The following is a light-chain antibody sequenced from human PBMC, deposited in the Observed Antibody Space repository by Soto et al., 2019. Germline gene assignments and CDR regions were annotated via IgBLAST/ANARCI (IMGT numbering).Light chain of an antibody. CDR3: QYYHNYSFS. CDR2: KAS. J-gene: IGKJ2*03. CDR1: QSISNW. Sequence: DIQMTQSPSTLSAFVGDRVTITCRASQSISNWLAWYQQKPGKAPKLLIYKASTLHSGVPSRFSGSGSGTDFTLTISSLQPDDFATYYCQYYHNYSFSFGQGTKLEVK. V-gene: IGKV1-5*03.